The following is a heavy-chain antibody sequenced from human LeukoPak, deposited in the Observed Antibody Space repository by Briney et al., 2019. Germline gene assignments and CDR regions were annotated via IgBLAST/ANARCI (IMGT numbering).Heavy chain of an antibody. Sequence: SETLSLTCTVSGGSISNHYWSWIRQPPGKGLDWIGYIYYSGSTKYNPSLMSRVTISVDTSNNQFSLRLSSVTAADTAVYYRARGRGSWIQPSDHFDYWGQGTLVTVSS. J-gene: IGHJ4*02. CDR1: GGSISNHY. V-gene: IGHV4-59*11. D-gene: IGHD5-18*01. CDR3: ARGRGSWIQPSDHFDY. CDR2: IYYSGST.